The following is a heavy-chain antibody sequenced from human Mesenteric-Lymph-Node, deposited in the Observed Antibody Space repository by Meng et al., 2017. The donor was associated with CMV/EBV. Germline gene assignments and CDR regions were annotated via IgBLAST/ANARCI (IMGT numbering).Heavy chain of an antibody. D-gene: IGHD3-3*01. CDR2: MNPNSGNT. Sequence: ASVKVSCKASGYTFTNYDINWVRQATGQGLEWMGWMNPNSGNTGYAQKFQGRVTMTRSTSITTAYMELSRLRSDDTAVYYCARSTTPPYYDFRYWGQGTLVTVSS. CDR3: ARSTTPPYYDFRY. J-gene: IGHJ4*02. CDR1: GYTFTNYD. V-gene: IGHV1-8*01.